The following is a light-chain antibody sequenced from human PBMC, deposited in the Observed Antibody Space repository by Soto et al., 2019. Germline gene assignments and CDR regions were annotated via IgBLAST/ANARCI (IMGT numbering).Light chain of an antibody. CDR2: DAS. CDR3: QHFGGTTFT. J-gene: IGKJ5*01. V-gene: IGKV3-11*01. Sequence: EIVLTQSPATLSLSPGERATLSCRASQSVTNPLAWYQQKPGQAPRLLVYDASNRATGIPTRFSGSGSGTDFTLTISNREPEDFAVYYCQHFGGTTFTFGQGTRLEIK. CDR1: QSVTNP.